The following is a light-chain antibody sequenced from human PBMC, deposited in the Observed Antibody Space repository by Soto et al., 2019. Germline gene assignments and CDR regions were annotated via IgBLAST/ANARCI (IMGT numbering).Light chain of an antibody. J-gene: IGLJ3*02. CDR3: SSYTSSSTGV. CDR2: EVT. Sequence: QSALTQPASVSGSPGQSITISCTGTSSDVGGYNYVSWFQQSPGKAPKVMIYEVTNRPSGVSNRFSGSKSGNTASLTISGLQAEDEADYYCSSYTSSSTGVFGGGTKVTVL. CDR1: SSDVGGYNY. V-gene: IGLV2-14*01.